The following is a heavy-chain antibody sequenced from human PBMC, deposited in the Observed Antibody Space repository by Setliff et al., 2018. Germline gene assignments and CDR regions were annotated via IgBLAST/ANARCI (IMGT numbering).Heavy chain of an antibody. CDR2: IYVNGGST. CDR3: ARLLAGTGGFFYYGVDV. V-gene: IGHV4-61*02. Sequence: SETLSLTCSVSGDSISSGIYHWSWIRQPAGKGLEWIGRIYVNGGSTTYSPSLKSRVTISVDTSKNQFSLKLSSVTAADTAVYYCARLLAGTGGFFYYGVDVWGQGTTVTVSS. J-gene: IGHJ6*02. CDR1: GDSISSGIYH. D-gene: IGHD6-19*01.